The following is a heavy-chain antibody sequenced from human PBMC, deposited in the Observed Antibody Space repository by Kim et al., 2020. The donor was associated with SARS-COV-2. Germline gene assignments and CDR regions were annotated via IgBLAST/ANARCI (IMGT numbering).Heavy chain of an antibody. Sequence: GGSLRLSCAASGFTFSRYGMSWVRQAPGKGLEWVSTISPGGGTTYYADSVKGRFTISRDNSRNTLYLQIYSLRAEDTAIYYCAKTIRTTGYFDYWGQGTLVTVSS. CDR1: GFTFSRYG. V-gene: IGHV3-23*01. J-gene: IGHJ4*02. CDR2: ISPGGGTT. D-gene: IGHD4-17*01. CDR3: AKTIRTTGYFDY.